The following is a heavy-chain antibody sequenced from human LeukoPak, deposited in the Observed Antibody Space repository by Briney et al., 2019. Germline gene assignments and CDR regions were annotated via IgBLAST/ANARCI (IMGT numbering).Heavy chain of an antibody. V-gene: IGHV3-48*03. CDR3: ARLTMYSSSWNTNWFDP. CDR2: ISSSGSTI. Sequence: GGSLRLSCAASGFTFSSYEMNWVRQAPGKGLEWVSYISSSGSTIYYADSVKGRFTISRDNAKNSLYLQMNSLRAEDTAVYYCARLTMYSSSWNTNWFDPWGQGTLVTVSS. D-gene: IGHD6-13*01. J-gene: IGHJ5*02. CDR1: GFTFSSYE.